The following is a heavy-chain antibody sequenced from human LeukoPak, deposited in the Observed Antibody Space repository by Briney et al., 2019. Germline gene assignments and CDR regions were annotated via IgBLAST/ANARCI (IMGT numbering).Heavy chain of an antibody. V-gene: IGHV3-11*01. D-gene: IGHD3-3*01. CDR2: ISSSGSTI. CDR1: GFTFSDYY. CDR3: AKDGSYDFWSGPHGMDV. J-gene: IGHJ6*02. Sequence: PGGSLRLSCAASGFTFSDYYMSWIRQAPGKGLEWVSYISSSGSTIYYADSVKGRFTISRDNAKNSLYLQMNSLRAEDTALYYCAKDGSYDFWSGPHGMDVWGQGTLVTVSS.